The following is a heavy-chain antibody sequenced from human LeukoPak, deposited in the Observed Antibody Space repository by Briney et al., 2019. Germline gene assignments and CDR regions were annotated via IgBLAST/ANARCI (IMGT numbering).Heavy chain of an antibody. CDR2: IYTSGST. D-gene: IGHD1-26*01. Sequence: PSETLSLTCTVSGGSISSYYWSWIRQPAGKGLEWLGRIYTSGSTNYNPSLKSRVTMSVDTSKNQFSLKLSSVTAADTAVYYCARPISPGAADAFDIWGQGTMVTVSS. CDR3: ARPISPGAADAFDI. CDR1: GGSISSYY. J-gene: IGHJ3*02. V-gene: IGHV4-4*07.